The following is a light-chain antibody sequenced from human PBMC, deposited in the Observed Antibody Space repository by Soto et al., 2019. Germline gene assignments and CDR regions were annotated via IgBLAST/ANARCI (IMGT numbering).Light chain of an antibody. CDR2: DLS. CDR1: SSDVGSYNY. J-gene: IGLJ2*01. V-gene: IGLV2-14*01. Sequence: QSALTQPASLSGSPGQSITISCTGTSSDVGSYNYVSWYQQHPGKAPKLMIYDLSNRPSGVSNRFSGSKSGNTASLTISGLQAEDEAEYYCSSYTSSSTLYVVFGGGTQLTVL. CDR3: SSYTSSSTLYVV.